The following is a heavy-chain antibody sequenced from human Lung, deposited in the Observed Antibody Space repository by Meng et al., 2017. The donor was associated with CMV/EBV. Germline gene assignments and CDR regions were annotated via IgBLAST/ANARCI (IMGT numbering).Heavy chain of an antibody. V-gene: IGHV3-7*01. J-gene: IGHJ1*01. CDR2: IKKGGSEK. D-gene: IGHD3-22*01. CDR3: ARDENYYDSSGEGYFQH. Sequence: FTFSSYWMTWVRQAPGKGLEWVANIKKGGSEKHYVDSVKGRFTISRDNAKNSLYLQMNSLRAEDTAVYYCARDENYYDSSGEGYFQHWGQGTLVTVSS. CDR1: FTFSSYW.